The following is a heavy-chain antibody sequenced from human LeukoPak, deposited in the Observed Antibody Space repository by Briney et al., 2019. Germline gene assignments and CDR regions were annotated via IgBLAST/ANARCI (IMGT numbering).Heavy chain of an antibody. CDR3: AKSLSYRSGGSCYSGNYYYGMDV. V-gene: IGHV3-23*01. J-gene: IGHJ6*02. CDR1: GFTFSSYA. D-gene: IGHD2-15*01. CDR2: ISGSGGST. Sequence: GGSLRLSCAASGFTFSSYAMSWVRQAPGKGLEWVSAISGSGGSTYYADSVKGRFTISRDNSKNTLYLQMNSLRAEDTAVYYCAKSLSYRSGGSCYSGNYYYGMDVWGQGTTVTVSS.